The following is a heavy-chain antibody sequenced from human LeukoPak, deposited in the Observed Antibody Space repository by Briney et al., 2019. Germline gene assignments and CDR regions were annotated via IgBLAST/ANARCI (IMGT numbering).Heavy chain of an antibody. V-gene: IGHV4-31*02. D-gene: IGHD3-16*01. J-gene: IGHJ6*02. Sequence: SETLSLTCTVSGVSISRGGDYWSWLRQRRGKGLEWIEYIYHSGSTYYNPSLKSRISITVNKSMNQFSLRLTSVTAADSAVYYCARNRPLNGEVAYYSYYGMDVWGQGTTVLVSS. CDR3: ARNRPLNGEVAYYSYYGMDV. CDR2: IYHSGST. CDR1: GVSISRGGDY.